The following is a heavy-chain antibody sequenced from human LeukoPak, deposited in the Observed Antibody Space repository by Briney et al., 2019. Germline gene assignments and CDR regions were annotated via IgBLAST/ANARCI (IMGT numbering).Heavy chain of an antibody. V-gene: IGHV1-2*02. Sequence: ASVKVSCKASGYTFTGYYMHWVRQAPGQGLEWMGWINPNSGGTNYAQKFQGRVTMTRDTSISTAYMELSRLRSDDTAVYYCARARLRGSGSMFDPWGQGTLVTVSS. CDR3: ARARLRGSGSMFDP. CDR1: GYTFTGYY. CDR2: INPNSGGT. D-gene: IGHD3-10*01. J-gene: IGHJ5*02.